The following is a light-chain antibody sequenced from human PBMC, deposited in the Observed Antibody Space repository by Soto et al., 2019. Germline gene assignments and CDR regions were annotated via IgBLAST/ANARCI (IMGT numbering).Light chain of an antibody. V-gene: IGLV2-23*01. CDR2: EGH. CDR3: CLYIGATTYV. Sequence: QSLLAQPASVSGSPGQSITISCTGTSGFVVRFSLVSWYQQHPGKAPKVMISEGHRRPSGVPDRFSGATSVNSASLTISGLQADDEAEYYCCLYIGATTYVFGTGAKVPVL. J-gene: IGLJ1*01. CDR1: SGFVVRFSL.